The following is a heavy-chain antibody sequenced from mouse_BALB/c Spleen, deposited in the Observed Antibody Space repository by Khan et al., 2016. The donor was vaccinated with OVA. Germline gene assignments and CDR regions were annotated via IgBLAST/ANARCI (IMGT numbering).Heavy chain of an antibody. Sequence: QVQLQQSGAELARPGASVKMSCKASGYTFTNYTIHWVKQRPGQGLEWIGYINPSSGYTNYNQNYNDKATLTTDRSSSTAYMQLSRLTSDDSAVYYGVRIPIPPYHFDYWSQGTTLTVSS. J-gene: IGHJ2*01. CDR1: GYTFTNYT. V-gene: IGHV1-4*01. CDR2: INPSSGYT. CDR3: VRIPIPPYHFDY.